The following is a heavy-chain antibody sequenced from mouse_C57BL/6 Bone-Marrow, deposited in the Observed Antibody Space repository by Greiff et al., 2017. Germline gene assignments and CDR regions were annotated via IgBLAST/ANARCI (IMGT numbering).Heavy chain of an antibody. CDR3: ARGGYSNSWYFDV. D-gene: IGHD2-5*01. Sequence: QVQLQQPGAELVMPGASVKLSCKASGYTFTSSWMNWVKQRPGQGLEWIGEIDPSDSYTNYNQKFKGKSTLTVDKSSSTAYMQLSSLTSEDSAVYYGARGGYSNSWYFDVWGTGTSVTVSS. J-gene: IGHJ1*03. CDR1: GYTFTSSW. CDR2: IDPSDSYT. V-gene: IGHV1-69*01.